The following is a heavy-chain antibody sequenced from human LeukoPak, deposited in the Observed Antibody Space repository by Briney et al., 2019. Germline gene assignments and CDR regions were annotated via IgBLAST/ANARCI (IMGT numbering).Heavy chain of an antibody. CDR1: GYTFSSYA. CDR2: ISYDGSNK. V-gene: IGHV3-30-3*02. D-gene: IGHD3-10*01. Sequence: PGGSLRLSCAASGYTFSSYAMHWVRQAPVKGLEWVSVISYDGSNKYYADSVKGRFTISRDNSKNTLYLQMNSLRAEDTAVYYCAKLRVGQDYYGSGSQSDIHWGQRTLVTVSS. J-gene: IGHJ4*02. CDR3: AKLRVGQDYYGSGSQSDIH.